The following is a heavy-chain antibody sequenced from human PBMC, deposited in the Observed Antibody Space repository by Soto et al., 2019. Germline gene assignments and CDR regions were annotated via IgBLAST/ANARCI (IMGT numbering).Heavy chain of an antibody. CDR1: GWILRSYG. V-gene: IGHV3-30*18. CDR2: IAYDGADT. CDR3: AKGGGYCSIGSCRTDY. J-gene: IGHJ4*02. D-gene: IGHD2-15*01. Sequence: GTLRLSCAVSGWILRSYGMHWVRQAPGKGLEWVAAIAYDGADTYYLDSVKGRFTISRDNSKDTLHLQMNSLRVEDTAVYYCAKGGGYCSIGSCRTDYWGQGTLVTVPQ.